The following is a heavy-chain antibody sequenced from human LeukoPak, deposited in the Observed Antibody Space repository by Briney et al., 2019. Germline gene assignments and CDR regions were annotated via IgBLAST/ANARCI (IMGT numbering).Heavy chain of an antibody. Sequence: PGGSLRLSCAASGFTFSDHYMDWVRQAPGKGLEWIGRTRNKANSYTTEYAASVKGRFTISRDDSKNSLYLQMNSLRAEDTAVYYCAKESGYSGYALNYWGQGILVTVSS. J-gene: IGHJ4*02. CDR3: AKESGYSGYALNY. D-gene: IGHD5-12*01. CDR1: GFTFSDHY. CDR2: TRNKANSYTT. V-gene: IGHV3-72*01.